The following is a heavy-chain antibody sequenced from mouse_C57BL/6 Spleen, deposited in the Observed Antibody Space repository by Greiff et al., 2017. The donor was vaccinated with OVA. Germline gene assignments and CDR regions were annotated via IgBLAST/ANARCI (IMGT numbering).Heavy chain of an antibody. J-gene: IGHJ4*01. V-gene: IGHV5-17*01. D-gene: IGHD1-1*01. Sequence: EVMLVESGGGLVKPGGSLKLSCAASGFTFSDYGMHWVRQAPEKGLEWVAYISSGSSTIYYADTVKGRFTISRDNAKNTLFLQMTSLRSEDTAMYYCARFGDYYGSSYAMDYWGQGTSVTVSS. CDR3: ARFGDYYGSSYAMDY. CDR2: ISSGSSTI. CDR1: GFTFSDYG.